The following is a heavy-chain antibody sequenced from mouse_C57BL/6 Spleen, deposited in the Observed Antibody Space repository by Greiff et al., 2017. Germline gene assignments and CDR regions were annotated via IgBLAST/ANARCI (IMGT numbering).Heavy chain of an antibody. Sequence: VQLQQPGAELVKPGASVKMSCKASGYTFTSSWITWVKQRPGQGLEWIGDIYPGSGSTNYNEKFKSKATLTVDTSSSTAYMQLSSLTSEDSAVYYCARSMTTGLYWYFDVWGTGTTVTVSS. J-gene: IGHJ1*03. CDR3: ARSMTTGLYWYFDV. CDR1: GYTFTSSW. V-gene: IGHV1-55*01. CDR2: IYPGSGST. D-gene: IGHD1-1*01.